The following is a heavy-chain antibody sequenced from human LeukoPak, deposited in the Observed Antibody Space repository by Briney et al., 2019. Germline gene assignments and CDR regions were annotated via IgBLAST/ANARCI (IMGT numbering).Heavy chain of an antibody. Sequence: GASVKVSCKASGYTFTGYYMHWVRQAPGQGLEWMGWINPNGGGTNYAQKFQGRVTMTRDTSISTAYMELSRLRSDDTAVYYCARARAGGYYYYGMDVWGQGTTVTVSS. CDR2: INPNGGGT. D-gene: IGHD3-16*01. CDR1: GYTFTGYY. V-gene: IGHV1-2*02. CDR3: ARARAGGYYYYGMDV. J-gene: IGHJ6*02.